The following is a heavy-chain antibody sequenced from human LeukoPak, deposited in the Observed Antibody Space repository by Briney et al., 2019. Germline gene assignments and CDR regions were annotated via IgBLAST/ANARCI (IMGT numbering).Heavy chain of an antibody. V-gene: IGHV4-31*03. Sequence: PSETLSLTCTVSGGSISSGGYYWSWIRQHPGKGLEWIGYIYYSGSTYYNPSPKSRVTISVDTSKNQFSLKLSSVTAADTAVYYCARDGPVTGPYCFDYWGQGTLVTVSS. CDR1: GGSISSGGYY. D-gene: IGHD6-19*01. CDR2: IYYSGST. J-gene: IGHJ4*02. CDR3: ARDGPVTGPYCFDY.